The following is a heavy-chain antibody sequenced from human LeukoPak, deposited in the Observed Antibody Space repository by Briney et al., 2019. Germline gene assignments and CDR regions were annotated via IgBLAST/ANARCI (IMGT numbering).Heavy chain of an antibody. D-gene: IGHD3-10*01. CDR3: ALSMGDYGSGSYYY. CDR2: IDWDDDK. J-gene: IGHJ4*02. CDR1: GFSLSTSGMR. Sequence: SGPALVKPTQTLTLTCTFSGFSLSTSGMRVSWIRQPPGKALEWLARIDWDDDKFYSTSLKTRLTISKDTSKNRVVLTMTNMDPVDTATYYCALSMGDYGSGSYYYWGQGTLVTVSS. V-gene: IGHV2-70*04.